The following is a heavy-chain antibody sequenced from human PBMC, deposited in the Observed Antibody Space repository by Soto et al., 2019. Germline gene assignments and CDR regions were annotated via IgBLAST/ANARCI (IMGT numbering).Heavy chain of an antibody. CDR2: ISGSGGST. J-gene: IGHJ4*02. V-gene: IGHV3-23*01. CDR1: GFTFSSYA. D-gene: IGHD3-22*01. Sequence: GGSLRLSCAGSGFTFSSYAMSWVRQAPGKGLEWVSAISGSGGSTYYADSVKGRFTISRDNSKNTLYLRMNSLRAEDTAVYYCAKIPTMIVVVIGFDYWGQGTLVTVSS. CDR3: AKIPTMIVVVIGFDY.